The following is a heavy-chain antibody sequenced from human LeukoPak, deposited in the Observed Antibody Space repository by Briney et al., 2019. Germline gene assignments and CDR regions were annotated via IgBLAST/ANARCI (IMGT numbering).Heavy chain of an antibody. CDR2: ISYDGSNK. CDR1: GFTFSSYA. CDR3: ARDSSEYYDFWSGYYRPSSQRSSYYYYYYMDV. V-gene: IGHV3-30*01. D-gene: IGHD3-3*01. J-gene: IGHJ6*03. Sequence: PGGSLRLSCAASGFTFSSYAMHWVRQAPGEGLEWVAVISYDGSNKYYADSVKGRFTISRDNSKNTLYLQMNSLRAEDTAVYYCARDSSEYYDFWSGYYRPSSQRSSYYYYYYMDVWGKGTTVTVSS.